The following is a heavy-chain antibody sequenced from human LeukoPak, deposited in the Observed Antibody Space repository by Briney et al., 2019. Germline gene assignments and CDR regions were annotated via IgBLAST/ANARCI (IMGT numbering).Heavy chain of an antibody. Sequence: SGTLSLTCAVSGGSISSSNWWSWVRQPPGKGLGWIGDNNGSGSTNYNPSVKSRVTISVDKAKNQLALKMSSVTAADTAVYYCASGGYDLVSDYWGQGTLVTVSS. CDR1: GGSISSSNW. CDR3: ASGGYDLVSDY. V-gene: IGHV4-4*02. J-gene: IGHJ4*02. D-gene: IGHD5-12*01. CDR2: NNGSGST.